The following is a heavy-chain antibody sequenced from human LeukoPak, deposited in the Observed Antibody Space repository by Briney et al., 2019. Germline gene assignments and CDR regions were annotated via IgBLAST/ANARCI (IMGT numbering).Heavy chain of an antibody. CDR3: AKSVAVAGTGNY. D-gene: IGHD6-19*01. CDR2: ISGSGGST. CDR1: GFTFSSYG. J-gene: IGHJ4*02. V-gene: IGHV3-23*01. Sequence: GGSLRLSCAASGFTFSSYGMHWVRQAPGKGLEWVSAISGSGGSTYYADSVKGRFTISRDNSKNTLYLQMNSLRAEDTAVYYCAKSVAVAGTGNYWGQGTLVTVSS.